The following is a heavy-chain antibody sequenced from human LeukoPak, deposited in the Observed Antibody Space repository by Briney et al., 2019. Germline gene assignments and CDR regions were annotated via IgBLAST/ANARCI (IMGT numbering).Heavy chain of an antibody. CDR2: VSYEGKSQ. V-gene: IGHV3-30*18. Sequence: GGSLRLSCATPGFTFSNYGMHWVRQAPGKGLEWVAVVSYEGKSQYYADSVRGRFTISRDNSKNTLYLQMNSLRGEDAAVYYCAKEGTAQISTWYDYWGQGTLVTVSS. CDR3: AKEGTAQISTWYDY. CDR1: GFTFSNYG. J-gene: IGHJ4*02. D-gene: IGHD6-13*01.